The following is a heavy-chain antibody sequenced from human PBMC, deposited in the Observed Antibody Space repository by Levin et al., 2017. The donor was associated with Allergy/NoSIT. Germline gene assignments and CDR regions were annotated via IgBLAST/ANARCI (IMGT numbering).Heavy chain of an antibody. J-gene: IGHJ4*02. Sequence: GGSLRLSCAASGFTFSDYYMNWIRQAPGKGLEWVSYISGSSSYTNYADSVEGRFTISRVNAKKSLYLQMNSLRAEDTAVYYCARPARECSSTSCSPWYFDYWGQGTLVTVSS. CDR1: GFTFSDYY. CDR3: ARPARECSSTSCSPWYFDY. CDR2: ISGSSSYT. V-gene: IGHV3-11*03. D-gene: IGHD2-2*01.